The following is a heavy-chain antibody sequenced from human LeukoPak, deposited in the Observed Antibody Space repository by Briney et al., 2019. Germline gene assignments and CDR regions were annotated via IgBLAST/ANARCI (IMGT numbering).Heavy chain of an antibody. D-gene: IGHD3-3*01. V-gene: IGHV3-23*01. Sequence: GGSLRLSCAASGFTFSSYAMSWVRQAPGKGLEWVSAISGSGGSTYYADSVKGRFTISRDNSKNTLYLQMNSLRAEDTALYYCAKDGGGTIFGMVIILHYMDVWGKGTTVTVSS. CDR2: ISGSGGST. J-gene: IGHJ6*03. CDR3: AKDGGGTIFGMVIILHYMDV. CDR1: GFTFSSYA.